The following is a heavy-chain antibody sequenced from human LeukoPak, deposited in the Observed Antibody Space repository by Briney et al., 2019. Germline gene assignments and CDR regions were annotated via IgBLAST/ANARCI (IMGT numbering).Heavy chain of an antibody. D-gene: IGHD3-10*01. V-gene: IGHV4-61*02. Sequence: SETLSLTCTVSGGSISSGSYYWSWIRQPAGKGLEWTGRIYTSGSTNYNPSLKSRVTISVDTSKNQFSLKLSSVTAADTAVYYCARGTKYYYGSGPFDYWGQGTLVTVSS. J-gene: IGHJ4*02. CDR3: ARGTKYYYGSGPFDY. CDR2: IYTSGST. CDR1: GGSISSGSYY.